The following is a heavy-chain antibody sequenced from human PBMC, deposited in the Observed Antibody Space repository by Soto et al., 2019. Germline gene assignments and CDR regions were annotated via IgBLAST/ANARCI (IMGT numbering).Heavy chain of an antibody. J-gene: IGHJ4*02. CDR3: ASGSSASAYIDY. Sequence: QVQLQESGPGLVKPSETLSLTCTVSGGSVSSGSHYWSWIRQAPGKGLEWIGYIYNSGKTDYSPSLKSRVTISVDTSKNELSLMLTSVTAADTAVYYCASGSSASAYIDYWGRDTLVTVSS. CDR1: GGSVSSGSHY. V-gene: IGHV4-61*01. D-gene: IGHD6-13*01. CDR2: IYNSGKT.